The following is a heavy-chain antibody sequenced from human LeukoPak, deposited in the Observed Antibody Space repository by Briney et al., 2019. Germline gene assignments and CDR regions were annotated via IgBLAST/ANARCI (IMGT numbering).Heavy chain of an antibody. J-gene: IGHJ4*02. CDR2: INHSGST. CDR1: GGSFSGYY. Sequence: PSETLSLTCAVYGGSFSGYYWSWIRQPPGKGLEWIGEINHSGSTNYNPSLKSRVTISVDTSKNQFSLKLSSVTAADTAVYYCARGSRNTMVRGVISYWGQGTLVTVSS. V-gene: IGHV4-34*01. D-gene: IGHD3-10*01. CDR3: ARGSRNTMVRGVISY.